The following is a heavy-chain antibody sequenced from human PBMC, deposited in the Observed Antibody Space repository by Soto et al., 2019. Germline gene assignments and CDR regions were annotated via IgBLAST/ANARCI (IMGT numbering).Heavy chain of an antibody. Sequence: SETLTLTCTVSGVPIRSYFWSWIRQPPGKGLEWIGYTYYTADSNYSPSLKSRVTISADPTRKQFSLRLTGVTAADTALYYCAGSKNMGVFFDYWCHRALVT. V-gene: IGHV4-59*01. D-gene: IGHD3-10*01. CDR3: AGSKNMGVFFDY. CDR1: GVPIRSYF. J-gene: IGHJ5*01. CDR2: TYYTADS.